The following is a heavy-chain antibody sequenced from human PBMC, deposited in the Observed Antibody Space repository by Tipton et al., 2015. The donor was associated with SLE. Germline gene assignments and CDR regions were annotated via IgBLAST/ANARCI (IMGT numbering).Heavy chain of an antibody. D-gene: IGHD3-22*01. CDR1: GFTFSSYA. CDR3: ARGGLYETSAYSVGFDI. Sequence: LRLSCAASGFTFSSYAMSWVRQPPGGGLAWIGSVCCGGSTYRNPSLKSRVTISADKSKNQFSLTLSDVSAADTAVYYCARGGLYETSAYSVGFDIWGQGTLVTVSP. J-gene: IGHJ3*02. CDR2: VCCGGST. V-gene: IGHV4-38-2*01.